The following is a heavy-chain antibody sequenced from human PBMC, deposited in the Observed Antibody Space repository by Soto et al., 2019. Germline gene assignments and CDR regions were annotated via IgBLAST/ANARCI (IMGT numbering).Heavy chain of an antibody. D-gene: IGHD3-3*01. V-gene: IGHV4-34*01. CDR2: IDNSGYT. Sequence: SETLSLTCAVYGGSFSGYYWNWIRQPPGKGLEWIGEIDNSGYTNYNPSPKSRVTISVDTSKNQFSLRLTSVTAADTAVYYCARVRDWFDPWGQGTLVTVSS. J-gene: IGHJ5*02. CDR3: ARVRDWFDP. CDR1: GGSFSGYY.